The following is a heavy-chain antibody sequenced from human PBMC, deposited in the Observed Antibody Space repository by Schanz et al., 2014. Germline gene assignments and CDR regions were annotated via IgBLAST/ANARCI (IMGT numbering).Heavy chain of an antibody. D-gene: IGHD6-13*01. CDR2: INPSSGTT. CDR1: GYTFTTDY. CDR3: ARDGEAAAGCDY. V-gene: IGHV1-46*03. Sequence: HVQLVPYWSDVKKPGVSVQVSCKVSGYTFTTDYIHWVRQAPGQGLEWMGKINPSSGTTRIAQNFQGRLTVTRDTSTSTVNMELSSLRSEDTAVYYCARDGEAAAGCDYWGQGTLVTVSS. J-gene: IGHJ4*02.